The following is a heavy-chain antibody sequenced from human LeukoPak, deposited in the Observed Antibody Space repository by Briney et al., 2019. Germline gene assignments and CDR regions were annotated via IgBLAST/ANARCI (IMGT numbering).Heavy chain of an antibody. D-gene: IGHD6-19*01. CDR3: ARDRSSGRDY. CDR1: GFTFTNYW. CDR2: IDQDGRNR. J-gene: IGHJ4*02. V-gene: IGHV3-7*01. Sequence: PGGSLRLSCAASGFTFTNYWMTWVRQAPGKGLEWVANIDQDGRNRYYVDSVKGRFTISRDNAKNSLFLQMNSLRAEDRAVYYCARDRSSGRDYWGQGILVTVAS.